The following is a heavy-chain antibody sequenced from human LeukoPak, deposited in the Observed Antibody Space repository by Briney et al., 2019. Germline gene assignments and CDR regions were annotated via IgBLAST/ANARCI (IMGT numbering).Heavy chain of an antibody. CDR3: TRALTYYDILTGLPDY. Sequence: GGSLRLSCAASGFTFSSYSMNWVRQAPGKGLEWVGFIRSKAYGGTTEYAASVKGRFTISRDDSKSIAYLQMNSLKTEDTAVYYCTRALTYYDILTGLPDYWGQGTLVTVSS. CDR1: GFTFSSYS. V-gene: IGHV3-49*04. D-gene: IGHD3-9*01. J-gene: IGHJ4*02. CDR2: IRSKAYGGTT.